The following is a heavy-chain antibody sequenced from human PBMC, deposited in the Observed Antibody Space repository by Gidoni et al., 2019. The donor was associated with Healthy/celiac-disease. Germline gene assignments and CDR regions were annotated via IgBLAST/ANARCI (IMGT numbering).Heavy chain of an antibody. D-gene: IGHD4-17*01. J-gene: IGHJ4*02. Sequence: QVQLVESGGGVVQPGRSLRLSCAASGFTFSSYGMHWVRQAPGKGLEWVAVISYDGSNKYYADSVKGRFTISRDNSKNTLYLQMNSLRAEDTAVYYCAKDGDYGDPRGIFDYWGQGTLVTVSS. V-gene: IGHV3-30*18. CDR2: ISYDGSNK. CDR1: GFTFSSYG. CDR3: AKDGDYGDPRGIFDY.